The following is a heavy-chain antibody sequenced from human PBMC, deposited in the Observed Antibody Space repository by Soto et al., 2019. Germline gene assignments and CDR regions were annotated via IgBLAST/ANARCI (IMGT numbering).Heavy chain of an antibody. J-gene: IGHJ6*02. V-gene: IGHV4-34*01. CDR2: INHSGST. D-gene: IGHD2-8*01. CDR1: GGSFSGYY. Sequence: LSETLSLTCAGYGGSFSGYYWSWIRQPPGKGLEWIGEINHSGSTNYNPSLKSRVTISVDTSKNQFSLKLSSVTAADTAVYYCARGWGYCTKGVCYTPRDYYYYGMDVWGQGTTVT. CDR3: ARGWGYCTKGVCYTPRDYYYYGMDV.